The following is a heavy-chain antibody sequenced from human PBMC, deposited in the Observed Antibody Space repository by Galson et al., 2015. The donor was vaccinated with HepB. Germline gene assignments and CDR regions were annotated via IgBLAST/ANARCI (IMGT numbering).Heavy chain of an antibody. V-gene: IGHV3-20*01. CDR3: ARLYCTNGVCYTPPSFFQH. J-gene: IGHJ1*01. CDR2: INWNGGST. D-gene: IGHD2-8*01. Sequence: SLRLSCAASGFTFDDYGMSWVRQAPGKGLEWVSGINWNGGSTGYADSVKGRFTISRDNAKNSLYLQMNSLRAEDTALYHCARLYCTNGVCYTPPSFFQHWGQGTLVTVSS. CDR1: GFTFDDYG.